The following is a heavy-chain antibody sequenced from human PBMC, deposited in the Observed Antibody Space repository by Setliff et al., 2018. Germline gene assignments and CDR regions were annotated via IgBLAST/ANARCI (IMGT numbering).Heavy chain of an antibody. D-gene: IGHD5-18*01. CDR1: GGTFSSYG. CDR2: ISGYNSNT. CDR3: ATFRGYTYGYDY. V-gene: IGHV1-18*01. J-gene: IGHJ4*02. Sequence: ASVKVSCKASGGTFSSYGISWIRQAPGQGLEWVGWISGYNSNTIYAQNFQGRVTMTTDASTNTAYMELRSLGSDDTAVYYCATFRGYTYGYDYWGQGTLVTVS.